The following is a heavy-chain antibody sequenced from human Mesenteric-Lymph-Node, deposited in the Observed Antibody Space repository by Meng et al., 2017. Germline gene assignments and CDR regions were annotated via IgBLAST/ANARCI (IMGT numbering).Heavy chain of an antibody. CDR2: IYYSGST. D-gene: IGHD3-10*01. CDR1: GGSIITSTYY. V-gene: IGHV4-39*07. CDR3: ARDPYGSESFWANYYYYGMDV. J-gene: IGHJ6*02. Sequence: GSLRLSCTVSGGSIITSTYYWGWIRQPPGKGLEWVGSIYYSGSTYYNPSLKSRVTISLDTSKNQFSLKLSSVTAADTAVYYCARDPYGSESFWANYYYYGMDVWGQGTTVTVSS.